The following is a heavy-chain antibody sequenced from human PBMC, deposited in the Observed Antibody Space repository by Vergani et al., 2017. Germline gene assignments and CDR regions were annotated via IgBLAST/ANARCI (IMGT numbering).Heavy chain of an antibody. CDR2: ISGGGGNT. V-gene: IGHV3-23*01. Sequence: EVQLLESGGGLVQPGGSLRLSCGASGFTFSSYAMTWVRQAPGKGLEGVSAISGGGGNTLYTDSVKGRFTISRDNSKDRLYLQMNSLRVEDTAIYYCAKARDPNCKGGNCYSYYYGLDLWGQGTTVTVSS. D-gene: IGHD2-15*01. CDR1: GFTFSSYA. CDR3: AKARDPNCKGGNCYSYYYGLDL. J-gene: IGHJ6*02.